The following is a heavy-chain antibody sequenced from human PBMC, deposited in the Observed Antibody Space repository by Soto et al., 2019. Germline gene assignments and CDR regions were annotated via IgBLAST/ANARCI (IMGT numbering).Heavy chain of an antibody. CDR3: ARPTTASLYFDY. CDR1: GYSFTNYW. D-gene: IGHD5-12*01. CDR2: IYPGDSDT. Sequence: GESLKISCKVSGYSFTNYWIGWVRQMPGKGLEWMGTIYPGDSDTKYSQSFRGQVTISADNSINTAYLQWSSLKASDTAVYYCARPTTASLYFDYWGQGTLVTVS. J-gene: IGHJ4*01. V-gene: IGHV5-51*01.